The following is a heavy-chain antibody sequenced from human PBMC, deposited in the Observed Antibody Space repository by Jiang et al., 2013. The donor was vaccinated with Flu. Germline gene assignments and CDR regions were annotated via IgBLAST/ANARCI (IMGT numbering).Heavy chain of an antibody. D-gene: IGHD3-10*01. J-gene: IGHJ6*02. V-gene: IGHV1-46*03. CDR1: GYTFASYG. CDR3: ARDPPGVKFPPGSRSPEVYGMDV. Sequence: GAEVKKPGASVKVSCKASGYTFASYGISWVRQAPGQGLEWMGIINTSGGRTTYAQKFQGRVTMTRDTPTNTVYMELSSLTSEDTATYFCARDPPGVKFPPGSRSPEVYGMDVWGPGTTVTVSS. CDR2: INTSGGRT.